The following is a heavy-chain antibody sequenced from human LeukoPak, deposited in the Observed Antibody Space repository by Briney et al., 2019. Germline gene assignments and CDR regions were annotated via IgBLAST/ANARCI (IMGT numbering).Heavy chain of an antibody. V-gene: IGHV3-23*01. CDR2: ISGSADGT. CDR1: GFTISSYG. J-gene: IGHJ4*02. Sequence: GGSLRLTCTASGFTISSYGMSWIRQAPGKGLEWVSAISGSADGTHYADFAKGRFIISRDNSQNMLYLQMSSRRIEDTAVYYCAKIRVVSGPFEDWGLGTLVTVSS. D-gene: IGHD5/OR15-5a*01. CDR3: AKIRVVSGPFED.